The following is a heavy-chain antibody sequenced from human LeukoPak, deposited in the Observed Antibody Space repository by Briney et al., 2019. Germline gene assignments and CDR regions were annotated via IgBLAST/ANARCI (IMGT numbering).Heavy chain of an antibody. J-gene: IGHJ6*03. CDR2: ISRSGGST. Sequence: GGSLRLSCAASGFTFSSYAMSWVRQAPGKGLEWVSAISRSGGSTYYADSVKGRFTISRDNSKNTLYLQMNSLRAEDTAVYYCAKGLGSSGWYYYYYMDVWGKGTTVTVSS. D-gene: IGHD6-19*01. V-gene: IGHV3-23*01. CDR1: GFTFSSYA. CDR3: AKGLGSSGWYYYYYMDV.